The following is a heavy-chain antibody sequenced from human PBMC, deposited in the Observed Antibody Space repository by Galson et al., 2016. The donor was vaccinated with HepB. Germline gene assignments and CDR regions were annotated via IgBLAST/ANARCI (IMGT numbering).Heavy chain of an antibody. CDR2: IYHSGST. Sequence: TLSLTCAVSGSSIRSSNWWSWVRQPPGKGLEWIGEIYHSGSTNYNPSLKSRVAISVDKSKNQFSLQLNSVTAADTAVYYCARRKSTVTYYSYGMDVWGQGTTVTVSS. V-gene: IGHV4-4*02. CDR3: ARRKSTVTYYSYGMDV. J-gene: IGHJ6*02. CDR1: GSSIRSSNW. D-gene: IGHD4-17*01.